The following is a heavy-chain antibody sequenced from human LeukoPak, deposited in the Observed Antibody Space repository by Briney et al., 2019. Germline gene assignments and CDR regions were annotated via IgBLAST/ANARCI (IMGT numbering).Heavy chain of an antibody. J-gene: IGHJ4*02. CDR3: ARVGRSNKPGG. V-gene: IGHV3-48*03. Sequence: LSLTCGVYGGSFSGYYWNWVRQAPGKGLEWVSYISSSGSSIYYADSVKGRFTISRDNAKNSLYLQMNSLRAEDTAVYYCARVGRSNKPGGWGQGTLVTVSS. CDR2: ISSSGSSI. CDR1: GGSFSGYY. D-gene: IGHD1/OR15-1a*01.